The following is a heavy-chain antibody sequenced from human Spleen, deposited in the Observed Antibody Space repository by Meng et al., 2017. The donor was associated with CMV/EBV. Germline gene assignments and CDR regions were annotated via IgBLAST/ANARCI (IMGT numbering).Heavy chain of an antibody. J-gene: IGHJ4*02. D-gene: IGHD1-26*01. CDR1: GFTFNRNW. CDR3: AKGRYSGSSGYFDY. V-gene: IGHV3-74*01. CDR2: IKSDGRTV. Sequence: GGSLRLSCAASGFTFNRNWMYWVRQAPGKGLVWVSGIKSDGRTVNHADAVRGRFTISTDSAKKTVYLQMNSLRAEDTVLYYCAKGRYSGSSGYFDYWGQGTLVTVSS.